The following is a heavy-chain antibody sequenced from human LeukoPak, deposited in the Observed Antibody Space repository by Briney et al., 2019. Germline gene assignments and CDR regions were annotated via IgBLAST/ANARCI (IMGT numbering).Heavy chain of an antibody. CDR3: ARQVLIVGGRYGMDV. Sequence: GASVKVSCKASGYTFNSYGISWVRQAPGQGLECRGWISPYRGDTEYAQKIQGRVSMTTDTSTSTAYMELRSLRSDDTAVYYCARQVLIVGGRYGMDVWGQGTTVTVSS. J-gene: IGHJ6*02. CDR1: GYTFNSYG. D-gene: IGHD3-22*01. V-gene: IGHV1-18*01. CDR2: ISPYRGDT.